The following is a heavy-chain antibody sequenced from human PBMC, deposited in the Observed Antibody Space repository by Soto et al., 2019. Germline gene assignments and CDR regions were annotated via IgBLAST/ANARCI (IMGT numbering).Heavy chain of an antibody. CDR3: ARHPGKNNRHYFDY. V-gene: IGHV4-59*05. Sequence: SETLSLTCTVSGGPISSYYWSWIRQPPGKGLEWIGSIYYSGSTYYNPSLKSRVTISVDTSKNQFSLKLSSVTAADTAVYYCARHPGKNNRHYFDYWGQGTLVTVSS. CDR1: GGPISSYY. J-gene: IGHJ4*02. CDR2: IYYSGST. D-gene: IGHD1-1*01.